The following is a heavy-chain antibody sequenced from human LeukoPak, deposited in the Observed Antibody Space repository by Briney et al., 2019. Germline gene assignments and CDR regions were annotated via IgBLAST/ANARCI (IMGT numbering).Heavy chain of an antibody. CDR1: GGSISSGSYY. D-gene: IGHD3-22*01. J-gene: IGHJ4*02. V-gene: IGHV4-61*02. CDR3: ARYHSGYYFDY. CDR2: IYTSGST. Sequence: SETLSLTCTVCGGSISSGSYYWSWIRQPAGKGLEWIGRIYTSGSTNYNPSLKSRVTISVDTSKNQFSLKLSSVTAADTAVYYCARYHSGYYFDYWGQGTLVTVSS.